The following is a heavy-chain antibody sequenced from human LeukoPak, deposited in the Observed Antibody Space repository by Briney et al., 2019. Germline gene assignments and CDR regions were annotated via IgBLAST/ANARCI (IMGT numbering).Heavy chain of an antibody. Sequence: GGSLRLSCAASGFTFSSYEMNWVRQAPGKGLEWVSYISSSGSTIYYADSVKGRFTISRDNAKNSLYLQMNSLRAEDTAVYYCAAHTYSLYFDYWGQGALVTVSS. CDR3: AAHTYSLYFDY. CDR2: ISSSGSTI. V-gene: IGHV3-48*03. D-gene: IGHD2-21*01. CDR1: GFTFSSYE. J-gene: IGHJ4*02.